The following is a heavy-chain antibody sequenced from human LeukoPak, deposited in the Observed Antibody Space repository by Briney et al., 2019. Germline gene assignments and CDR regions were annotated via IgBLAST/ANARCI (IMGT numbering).Heavy chain of an antibody. CDR2: MNPNSGNT. CDR1: GYTFTSYD. D-gene: IGHD1-26*01. Sequence: ASVKVSCKASGYTFTSYDINWVRQATGQGLEWMGWMNPNSGNTGYAQKFQGRVTMTRDTSISTAYMELSRLRSDDTAVYYCARVRIVGATTGGFDPWGQGTLVTVSS. CDR3: ARVRIVGATTGGFDP. V-gene: IGHV1-8*01. J-gene: IGHJ5*02.